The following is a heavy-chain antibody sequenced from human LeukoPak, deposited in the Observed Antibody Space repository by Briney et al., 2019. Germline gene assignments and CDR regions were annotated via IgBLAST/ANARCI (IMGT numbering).Heavy chain of an antibody. Sequence: ATVKISCKASGYTFTDYYMHWAQQAPGKGLEWMGRVDPEDGETIYAEKFQGRVTITADTSTDTAYMELSSLRSEDTAVYYCATVNRTGRWLRFLGHYYYMDVWGKGTTVTVSS. CDR3: ATVNRTGRWLRFLGHYYYMDV. V-gene: IGHV1-69-2*01. CDR2: VDPEDGET. J-gene: IGHJ6*03. D-gene: IGHD3-3*01. CDR1: GYTFTDYY.